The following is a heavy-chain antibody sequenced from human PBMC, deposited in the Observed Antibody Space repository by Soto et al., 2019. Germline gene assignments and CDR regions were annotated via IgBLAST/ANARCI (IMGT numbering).Heavy chain of an antibody. CDR3: ARFVRSCSATTCSTRADV. Sequence: SETLSLTCTVSGGFVNSDTHSWSWIRQTPGKRLEWIGFIYSGGSTKNPSLRSRVTMSVDTSKNQFSLKLRSVIVADTAVYHCARFVRSCSATTCSTRADVWGQGITVTISS. V-gene: IGHV4-61*01. J-gene: IGHJ6*02. D-gene: IGHD2-2*01. CDR2: IYSGGST. CDR1: GGFVNSDTHS.